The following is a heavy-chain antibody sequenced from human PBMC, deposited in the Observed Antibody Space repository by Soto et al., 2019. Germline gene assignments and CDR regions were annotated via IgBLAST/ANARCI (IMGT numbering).Heavy chain of an antibody. CDR1: DGSISSNNW. CDR2: IYHSGST. D-gene: IGHD3-16*01. J-gene: IGHJ4*02. V-gene: IGHV4-4*02. Sequence: QVQLQESGPGLVKPSGTLSLTCAVSDGSISSNNWWTWVRQPPGKGLEWIGEIYHSGSTNYIPSLKSRVTLSVDKSKNQFSLKLTSVTAADTAVYYCATRFDVVASYAYWGQGTLVTVSS. CDR3: ATRFDVVASYAY.